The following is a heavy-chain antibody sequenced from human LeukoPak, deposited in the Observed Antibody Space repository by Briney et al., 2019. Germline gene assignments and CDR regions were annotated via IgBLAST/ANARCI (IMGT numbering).Heavy chain of an antibody. V-gene: IGHV4-59*01. CDR3: ARYSAVAGTDY. J-gene: IGHJ4*02. D-gene: IGHD6-19*01. CDR2: IYYSGST. Sequence: SETLSLTCGVSGGSISSYYWSWIRQPPGKGLEWIGYIYYSGSTNYNPSLKSRVTISVDTSKNQFSLKLSSVTAADTAVYYCARYSAVAGTDYWGQGTLVTVSS. CDR1: GGSISSYY.